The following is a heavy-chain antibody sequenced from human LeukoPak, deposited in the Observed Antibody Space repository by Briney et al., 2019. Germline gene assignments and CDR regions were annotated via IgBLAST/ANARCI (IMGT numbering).Heavy chain of an antibody. CDR2: INSGATII. CDR3: ARDVPHNWFDT. J-gene: IGHJ5*02. CDR1: GFTFSSNE. V-gene: IGHV3-48*03. Sequence: GGSLRLSCAASGFTFSSNEMNWVRQAPGKGLEWVPYINSGATIIYYAHSVKGRFTISRDNAKNTLYLQMNSLRAEDTAVYYCARDVPHNWFDTWGQGTLVTVSS.